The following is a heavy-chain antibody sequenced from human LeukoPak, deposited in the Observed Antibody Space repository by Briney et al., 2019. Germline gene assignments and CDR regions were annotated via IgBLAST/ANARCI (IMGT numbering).Heavy chain of an antibody. D-gene: IGHD6-13*01. CDR3: ARDPRIAAAVTNWFDP. V-gene: IGHV1-46*01. CDR2: INPSGGST. J-gene: IGHJ5*02. CDR1: GYTFTSYY. Sequence: ASVKVSCKASGYTFTSYYMHWVRQAPGQGLEWMGIINPSGGSTSYAQKFQSRVTMTRDTSTSTVYMELSSLRSEDTAVYYCARDPRIAAAVTNWFDPWGQGTLVTVSS.